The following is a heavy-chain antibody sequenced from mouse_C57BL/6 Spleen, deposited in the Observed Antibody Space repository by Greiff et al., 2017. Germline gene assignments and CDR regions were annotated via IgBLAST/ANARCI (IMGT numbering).Heavy chain of an antibody. CDR3: TRSAFTTRNCDY. CDR2: IDPETGGT. J-gene: IGHJ2*01. Sequence: QVQLKQSGAELVRPGASVTLSCKASGYTFTDYEMHWVKQTPVHGLEWIGAIDPETGGTAYNQKFKGKAILTADKSSSTAYMELRSLTSEDSAVYYWTRSAFTTRNCDYGGQGTTLTVSS. D-gene: IGHD2-12*01. V-gene: IGHV1-15*01. CDR1: GYTFTDYE.